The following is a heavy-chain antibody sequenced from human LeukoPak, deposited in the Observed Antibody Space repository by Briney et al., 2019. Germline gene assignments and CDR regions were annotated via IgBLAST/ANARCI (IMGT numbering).Heavy chain of an antibody. J-gene: IGHJ4*02. V-gene: IGHV4-59*01. D-gene: IGHD1-26*01. Sequence: SETLSLTCTVSGGSISSYYWSWIRQPPGKGLEWIGYIYYSGSTNYNPSLKSRVTISVDTSKNQFSLKLSSVTAADTAVYYCARARSILGYYFDYWGQGTLVTVPS. CDR2: IYYSGST. CDR3: ARARSILGYYFDY. CDR1: GGSISSYY.